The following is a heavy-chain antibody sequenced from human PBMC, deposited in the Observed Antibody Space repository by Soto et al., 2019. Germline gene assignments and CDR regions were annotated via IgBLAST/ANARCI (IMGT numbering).Heavy chain of an antibody. V-gene: IGHV4-30-4*01. CDR2: IYYSGST. J-gene: IGHJ5*02. Sequence: LISTFSGFTLRNRYYCRLFIRPPPGKGLEWIGYIYYSGSTYYNPSLKSRVTISVDRSKNQFSLKLSSVTAADTAVYYCARVSGSGSYSAFNWFDPWGQGTLVTVSS. CDR3: ARVSGSGSYSAFNWFDP. CDR1: GFTLRNRYYC. D-gene: IGHD3-10*01.